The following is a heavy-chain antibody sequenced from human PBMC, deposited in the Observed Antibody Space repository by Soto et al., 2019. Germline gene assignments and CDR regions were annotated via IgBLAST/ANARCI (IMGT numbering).Heavy chain of an antibody. CDR1: GGTFSSYA. CDR2: IIPIFGTA. D-gene: IGHD5-12*01. Sequence: GASVKVSCKASGGTFSSYAISWLRQAPGQGLEWMGGIIPIFGTANYAQKFQGRVTITADESTSTAYMELSSLRSEDTAVYYCARGEPYSGYDIPHYYYYGMDVWGQGTTVTVS. J-gene: IGHJ6*02. CDR3: ARGEPYSGYDIPHYYYYGMDV. V-gene: IGHV1-69*13.